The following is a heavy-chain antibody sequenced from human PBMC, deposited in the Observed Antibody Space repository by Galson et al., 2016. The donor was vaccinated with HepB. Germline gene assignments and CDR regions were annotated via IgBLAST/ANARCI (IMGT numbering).Heavy chain of an antibody. J-gene: IGHJ4*02. D-gene: IGHD6-19*01. Sequence: SLRLSCAASGFTFSNYGMHWVRQAPGKGLEWVAVAWYDGGHKFYADSVKGRFTISRDNSKNTLFLHMNSLRAEDTAVYYCARDESSSWFRSYFAYWGQGTLVTVSS. CDR2: AWYDGGHK. CDR1: GFTFSNYG. CDR3: ARDESSSWFRSYFAY. V-gene: IGHV3-33*01.